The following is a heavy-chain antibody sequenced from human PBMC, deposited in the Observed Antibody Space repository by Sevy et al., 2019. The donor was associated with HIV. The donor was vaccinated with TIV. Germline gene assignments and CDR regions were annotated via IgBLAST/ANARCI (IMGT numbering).Heavy chain of an antibody. Sequence: QLRGSLRLSCAASGFTFSKYSMSWIRQTPGKGLEWVSTFSFGCGKINYADSVKGRFTISRDDSRNTFYLQMNSLRAEDTAIYYCAREGCTKPHDYWGQGTVVTVSS. CDR3: AREGCTKPHDY. V-gene: IGHV3-23*01. D-gene: IGHD2-8*01. CDR2: FSFGCGKI. J-gene: IGHJ4*02. CDR1: GFTFSKYS.